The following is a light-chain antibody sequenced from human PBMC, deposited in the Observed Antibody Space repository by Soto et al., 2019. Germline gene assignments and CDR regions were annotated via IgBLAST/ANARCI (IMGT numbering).Light chain of an antibody. V-gene: IGLV2-11*01. CDR1: SRDVGDYNF. Sequence: QSVLTQHRSVAGSPGQSVTISCTGTSRDVGDYNFVSWYQQYPGKAPKLMIYDVTKRPSGVPDRFSGSKSGSTASLTISGLQNDDEADYYCCSYSGSYTWVFGGGTKLTVL. J-gene: IGLJ3*02. CDR3: CSYSGSYTWV. CDR2: DVT.